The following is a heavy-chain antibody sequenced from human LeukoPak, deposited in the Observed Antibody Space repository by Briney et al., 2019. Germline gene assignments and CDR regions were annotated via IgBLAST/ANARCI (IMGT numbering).Heavy chain of an antibody. CDR3: ARDLTYDFWSGYPS. D-gene: IGHD3-3*01. Sequence: ASVKVSCKASGGTFSSYATSWVRQAPGQGLEWMGGIIPIFGTANYAQKFQGRVTITTDESTSTAYMELSSLRSEDTAVYYCARDLTYDFWSGYPSWGQGTLVTVSS. J-gene: IGHJ4*02. CDR2: IIPIFGTA. V-gene: IGHV1-69*05. CDR1: GGTFSSYA.